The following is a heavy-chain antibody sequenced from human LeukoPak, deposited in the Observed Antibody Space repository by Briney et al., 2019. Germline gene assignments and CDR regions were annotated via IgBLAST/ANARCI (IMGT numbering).Heavy chain of an antibody. Sequence: SETLSLTCTLSAGSSGSGGYSWSWIRQPPGKGLEWIGEIHYSGSATYNPSLKSRVTISVDTSKNQFSLKMNSVTAADTAVYYCARGQWFRAFWSRGTPVTVSS. CDR3: ARGQWFRAF. J-gene: IGHJ4*02. CDR1: AGSSGSGGYS. CDR2: IHYSGSA. V-gene: IGHV4-61*08. D-gene: IGHD3-10*01.